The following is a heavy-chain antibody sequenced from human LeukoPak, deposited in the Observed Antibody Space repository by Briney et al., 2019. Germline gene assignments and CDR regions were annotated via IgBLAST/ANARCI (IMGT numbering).Heavy chain of an antibody. D-gene: IGHD1-26*01. CDR2: IYYSVIT. V-gene: IGHV4-59*01. CDR1: GGSISSYY. J-gene: IGHJ3*02. Sequence: KSSETLSLTCTVSGGSISSYYWSWIRQPPGKGLEWIGYIYYSVITNYNPSLKSRVTISVDTSKNQFSLKLSSVTAADTAVYYCARDSRSGDAFDIWGQGTMVTVSS. CDR3: ARDSRSGDAFDI.